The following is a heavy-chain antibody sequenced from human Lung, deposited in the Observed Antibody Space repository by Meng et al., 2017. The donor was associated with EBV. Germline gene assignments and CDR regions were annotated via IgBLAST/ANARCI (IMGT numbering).Heavy chain of an antibody. CDR2: ITSSSSFI. CDR1: GFAFSSYS. Sequence: EVRLVESGGGLVKPGGSLRRSCAASGFAFSSYSMKWLRQAPGKGLEWVSSITSSSSFIYYEDSVKGRFTISRDNAKNSLYLQMNSLRAEDTAVYYCARAYSRRAPPDYWGQGPLVTVVS. V-gene: IGHV3-21*02. D-gene: IGHD6-13*01. J-gene: IGHJ4*02. CDR3: ARAYSRRAPPDY.